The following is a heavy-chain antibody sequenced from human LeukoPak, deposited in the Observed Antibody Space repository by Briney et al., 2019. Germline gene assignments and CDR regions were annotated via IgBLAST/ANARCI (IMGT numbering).Heavy chain of an antibody. V-gene: IGHV3-30*02. CDR3: ARGDCSSTSCSKSGYWFDP. CDR1: GFTFSSYG. Sequence: PGGSLRLSCAASGFTFSSYGMHWVRQAPGKGLEWVAYIQYDGSNEQYAHSVKGRFRISRDSSKNILYLQMNSLRSEDTAVYYCARGDCSSTSCSKSGYWFDPWGQGTLATVSS. D-gene: IGHD2-2*01. CDR2: IQYDGSNE. J-gene: IGHJ5*02.